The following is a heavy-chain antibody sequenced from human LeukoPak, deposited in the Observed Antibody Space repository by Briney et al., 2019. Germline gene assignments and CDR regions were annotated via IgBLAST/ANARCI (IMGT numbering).Heavy chain of an antibody. D-gene: IGHD6-13*01. CDR1: GFTFSHYG. J-gene: IGHJ4*02. CDR2: VSDDGSNK. CDR3: SKGPSSTWYYFDY. V-gene: IGHV3-30*18. Sequence: PGRSLRLSCAASGFTFSHYGMHWVRQAPGKGLEWVAVVSDDGSNKYYADSVKGRFTISRDNSKNTLYLQMHSLRTEDTAVYYCSKGPSSTWYYFDYWGQGTLATVSS.